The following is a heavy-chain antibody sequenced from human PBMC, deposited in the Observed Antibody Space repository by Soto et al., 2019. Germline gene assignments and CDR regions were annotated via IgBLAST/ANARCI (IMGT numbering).Heavy chain of an antibody. CDR2: INPNSGGT. CDR1: GYTFTGHY. CDR3: ARDSGSYYYGMDV. V-gene: IGHV1-2*04. Sequence: ASVKVSCKASGYTFTGHYMHWVRQAPGQGLEWMGWINPNSGGTNYAQKFQGWVTMTRDTSISTAYMELSRPRSDDTAVYYCARDSGSYYYGMDVWGQGTTVTVSS. D-gene: IGHD1-26*01. J-gene: IGHJ6*02.